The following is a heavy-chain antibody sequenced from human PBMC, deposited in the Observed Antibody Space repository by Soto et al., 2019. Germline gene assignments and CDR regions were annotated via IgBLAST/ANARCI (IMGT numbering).Heavy chain of an antibody. V-gene: IGHV3-73*01. CDR2: IRSKANSYAT. D-gene: IGHD2-8*01. CDR3: TRYCTNGVCYAFDI. CDR1: GFTFSGSA. J-gene: IGHJ3*02. Sequence: GESLKISCAASGFTFSGSAMHWVRQASGKGLEWVGRIRSKANSYATAYAASEKGRFTISRDDSKNTAYLQMNSLKTEDTAVYYCTRYCTNGVCYAFDIWGQGTMVTVSS.